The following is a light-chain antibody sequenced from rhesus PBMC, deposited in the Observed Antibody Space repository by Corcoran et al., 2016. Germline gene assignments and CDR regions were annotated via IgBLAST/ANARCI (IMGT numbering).Light chain of an antibody. Sequence: DIVMTQTPLSLPITPGEPASISCRSSQSLLHSNGNTYLYWYLQKPGQSPRLLIYGCSNRASGVPDGFSGSGLGTDFTRKISKVEAEDFGVYYCVQAIAFPITFGGGTKVEIK. CDR2: GCS. CDR3: VQAIAFPIT. J-gene: IGKJ4*01. V-gene: IGKV2-72*01. CDR1: QSLLHSNGNTY.